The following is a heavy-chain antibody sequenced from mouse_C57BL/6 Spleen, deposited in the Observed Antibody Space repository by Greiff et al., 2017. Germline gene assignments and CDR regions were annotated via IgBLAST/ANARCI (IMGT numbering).Heavy chain of an antibody. V-gene: IGHV1-53*01. CDR3: ARSWGIYYDDDRFAY. D-gene: IGHD2-4*01. Sequence: QVQLQQPGTELVKPGASVKLSCKASGYTFTSYWMHWVKQRPGQGLEWIGNINPSNGGTTYNEKFKSKATLTVAKSSSTAYMQLSSLTSEDSAVYYCARSWGIYYDDDRFAYWGQGTLVTVSA. CDR2: INPSNGGT. J-gene: IGHJ3*01. CDR1: GYTFTSYW.